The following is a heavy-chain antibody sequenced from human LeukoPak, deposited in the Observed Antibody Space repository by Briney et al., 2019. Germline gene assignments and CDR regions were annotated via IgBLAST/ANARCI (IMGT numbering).Heavy chain of an antibody. V-gene: IGHV4-39*07. CDR3: AGECGSYCGDAFDI. D-gene: IGHD1-26*01. CDR1: GGSISSDSSY. J-gene: IGHJ3*02. CDR2: IYYTGST. Sequence: SETLSLTCTVSGGSISSDSSYWGWIRQPPGKGLEWIGTIYYTGSTYYNSSLKSRVTISVDTSKNQFSLKLSSVTAADTAVYYCAGECGSYCGDAFDIWGQGTMVTVSS.